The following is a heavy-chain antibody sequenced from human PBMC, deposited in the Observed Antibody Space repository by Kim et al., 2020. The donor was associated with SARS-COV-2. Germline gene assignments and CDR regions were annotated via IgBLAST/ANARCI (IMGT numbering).Heavy chain of an antibody. Sequence: SETLSLTCAVYGGSFSGYYWSWIRQPPGKGLEWIGEINHSGSTNYNPSLKSRVTISVDTSKNQFSLKLSSVTAADTAVYYCARGIVTGYLYYGMDVWGQGTTVTVSS. CDR1: GGSFSGYY. CDR3: ARGIVTGYLYYGMDV. D-gene: IGHD3-9*01. V-gene: IGHV4-34*01. CDR2: INHSGST. J-gene: IGHJ6*02.